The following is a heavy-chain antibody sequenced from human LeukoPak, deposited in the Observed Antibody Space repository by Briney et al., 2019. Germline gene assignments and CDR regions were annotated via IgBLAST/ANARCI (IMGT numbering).Heavy chain of an antibody. D-gene: IGHD2-15*01. CDR1: GYTFTTYD. V-gene: IGHV1-2*02. CDR3: AREPVLTPIRNDGFDI. J-gene: IGHJ3*02. CDR2: INPNSGGT. Sequence: ASVKVSCKASGYTFTTYDINWVRQATGQGLEWMGWINPNSGGTNFAQKFQDRLTMTRDTSITTAYMELRRVTSDDTAVYYCAREPVLTPIRNDGFDIWGQGTMVTVSS.